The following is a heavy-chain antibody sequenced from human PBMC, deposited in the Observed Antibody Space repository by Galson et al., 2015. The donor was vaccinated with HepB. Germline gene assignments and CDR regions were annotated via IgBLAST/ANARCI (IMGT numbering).Heavy chain of an antibody. CDR3: TTDFLDDCLWGSSRYALPPLDY. V-gene: IGHV3-15*01. CDR2: VKRNSDGGTA. D-gene: IGHD3-16*02. Sequence: SLRLSCAASGFTFSNAWMSWVRQAPGKGLEWVGRVKRNSDGGTADYAVTVKGRFTISRDDSKDTLYLQMKSLKPEDTAVYYCTTDFLDDCLWGSSRYALPPLDYWDQGTLVLVSS. CDR1: GFTFSNAW. J-gene: IGHJ4*02.